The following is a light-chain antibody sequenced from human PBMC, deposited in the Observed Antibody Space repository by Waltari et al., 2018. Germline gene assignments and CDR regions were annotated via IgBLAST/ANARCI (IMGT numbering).Light chain of an antibody. CDR3: QQYDDPPYT. V-gene: IGKV1D-16*02. CDR2: AAS. Sequence: QMTQSPFPPFASVRDQVTITCHARPGINSWLAWYQQKPGKAPKSLIYAASTLQSGVPSRFSGSESGSDYTLTITNLQPEDFATYYCQQYDDPPYTFGRGTKVEIK. CDR1: PGINSW. J-gene: IGKJ2*01.